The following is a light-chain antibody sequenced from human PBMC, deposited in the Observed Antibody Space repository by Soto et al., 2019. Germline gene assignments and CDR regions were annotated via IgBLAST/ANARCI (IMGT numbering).Light chain of an antibody. V-gene: IGKV3-11*01. Sequence: DIVLTQSPASLSLSPGERATLSCWASQSVGSFLAWYQHKPGQAPRLLIYDAYKRATGIPARCSGSGSGTDFTLTISSLEPEDFAVYYCQQRDNWPPFTFGPGTRVDI. CDR2: DAY. J-gene: IGKJ3*01. CDR3: QQRDNWPPFT. CDR1: QSVGSF.